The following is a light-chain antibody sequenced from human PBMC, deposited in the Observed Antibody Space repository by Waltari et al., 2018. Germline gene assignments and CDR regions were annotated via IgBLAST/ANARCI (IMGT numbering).Light chain of an antibody. J-gene: IGKJ2*01. CDR1: QDTRNY. CDR2: AVS. Sequence: DIQMTQSPSSLSASVGDRVTITCRASQDTRNYLNWYQQKPGKAPKLLISAVSNLETGVPSRFSGGGSGTDFTFTISSLQPEDTATYYCQQYANLPYTFGQGTKLEI. V-gene: IGKV1-33*01. CDR3: QQYANLPYT.